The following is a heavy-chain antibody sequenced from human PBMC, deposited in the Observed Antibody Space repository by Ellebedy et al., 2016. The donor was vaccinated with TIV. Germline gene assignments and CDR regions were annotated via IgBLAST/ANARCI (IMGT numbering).Heavy chain of an antibody. V-gene: IGHV4-59*01. CDR3: AREIAAAGIIDY. CDR1: GGSISSYY. CDR2: IYYSGST. Sequence: SETLSLXXTVSGGSISSYYWSWIRQPPGKGLEWIGSIYYSGSTNYNPSLKSRVTISVDTSKNQFSLKLSSVTAADTAVYYCAREIAAAGIIDYWGQGTLVTVSS. J-gene: IGHJ4*02. D-gene: IGHD6-13*01.